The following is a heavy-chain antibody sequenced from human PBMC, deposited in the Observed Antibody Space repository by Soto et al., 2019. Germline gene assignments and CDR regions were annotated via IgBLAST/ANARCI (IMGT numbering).Heavy chain of an antibody. J-gene: IGHJ4*02. CDR2: VIFDGSKE. V-gene: IGHV3-30*18. CDR3: AKDLGHRFASGSSYFAS. CDR1: GFTFRDYG. D-gene: IGHD3-10*01. Sequence: GGSLRLSCKASGFTFRDYGMHWVRQAPGKGLEWVAVVIFDGSKEYYAESVKGRFTISRDNSKNTLYLQVNSLRTEDTAVYYCAKDLGHRFASGSSYFASWGQGTLVTVSS.